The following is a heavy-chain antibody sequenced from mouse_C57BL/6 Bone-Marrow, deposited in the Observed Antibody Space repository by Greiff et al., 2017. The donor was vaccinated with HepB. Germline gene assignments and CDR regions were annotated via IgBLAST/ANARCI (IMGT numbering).Heavy chain of an antibody. Sequence: EVMLVESGGGLVQPGESLKLSCESNEYEFPSHDMSWVRKTPEKRLELVAAINSDGGSTYYPDTMERRFIISRDNTKQTLYLQMSSLSSEDTALYYCASVAQAYYAMDYWGQGTSVTVSS. CDR2: INSDGGST. V-gene: IGHV5-2*03. D-gene: IGHD3-2*02. CDR3: ASVAQAYYAMDY. J-gene: IGHJ4*01. CDR1: EYEFPSHD.